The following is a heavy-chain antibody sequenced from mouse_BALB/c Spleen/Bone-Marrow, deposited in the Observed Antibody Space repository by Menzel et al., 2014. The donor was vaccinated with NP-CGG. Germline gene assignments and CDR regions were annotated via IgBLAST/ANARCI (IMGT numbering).Heavy chain of an antibody. Sequence: QVHVKQSGAELVRPGASVKLSCKASGYTFTSYWINWVKQRPGQGLEWIGNIYPSDSYTNYNQKFKDKATLTVDKSSSTAYMQLSSPTSEDSAVYYCTGSYGSSYEYYFDYWGQGTTLTVSS. J-gene: IGHJ2*01. CDR3: TGSYGSSYEYYFDY. CDR2: IYPSDSYT. D-gene: IGHD1-1*01. V-gene: IGHV1-69*02. CDR1: GYTFTSYW.